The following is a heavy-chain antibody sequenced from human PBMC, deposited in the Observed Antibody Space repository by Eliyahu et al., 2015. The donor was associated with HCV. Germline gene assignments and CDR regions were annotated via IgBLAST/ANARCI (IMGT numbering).Heavy chain of an antibody. CDR3: ARGGGYSYGSYYFDY. CDR2: INWNGGST. CDR1: GFTFDDYG. D-gene: IGHD5-18*01. Sequence: AASGFTFDDYGMSWVRQAPGKGLEWVSGINWNGGSTGYADSVKGRFTISRDNAKNSLYVQMNSLRAEDTALYHCARGGGYSYGSYYFDYWGQGTLVTVSS. V-gene: IGHV3-20*01. J-gene: IGHJ4*02.